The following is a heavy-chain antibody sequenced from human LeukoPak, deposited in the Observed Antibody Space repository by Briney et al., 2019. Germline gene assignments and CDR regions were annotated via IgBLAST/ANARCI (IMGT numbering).Heavy chain of an antibody. D-gene: IGHD3-10*01. CDR1: GGTFSGYY. V-gene: IGHV4-34*01. Sequence: SETLSLTCAVYGGTFSGYYWSWIRQPPGKGLEWIGEINHTGSTNYNPSLKSRVTISVDTSKNQFSLKLSSVTAADTAVYYCARGGPRRYRELLSRWLGTLIDYWGQGTLVTVSS. CDR3: ARGGPRRYRELLSRWLGTLIDY. CDR2: INHTGST. J-gene: IGHJ4*02.